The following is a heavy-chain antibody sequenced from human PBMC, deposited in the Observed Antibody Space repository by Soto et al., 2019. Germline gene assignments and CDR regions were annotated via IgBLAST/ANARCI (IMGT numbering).Heavy chain of an antibody. CDR1: GFTFSSYS. V-gene: IGHV3-48*02. Sequence: GGSLRLSCAASGFTFSSYSMNWVRQAPGKGLEWVSYISSSSSTIYYADSVKGRFTISRDNAKNSLYLQMNSLRDEDTAVYYCARDPNYDFWSGLNSPYFGMDVWGQGTTVT. D-gene: IGHD3-3*01. CDR2: ISSSSSTI. J-gene: IGHJ6*02. CDR3: ARDPNYDFWSGLNSPYFGMDV.